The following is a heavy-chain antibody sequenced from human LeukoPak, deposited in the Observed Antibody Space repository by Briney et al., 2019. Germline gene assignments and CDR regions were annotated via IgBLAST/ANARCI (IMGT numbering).Heavy chain of an antibody. J-gene: IGHJ5*02. CDR3: ARDIDRVFNWFDP. V-gene: IGHV1-3*01. Sequence: ASVKVSCKASGYIFTSYAMHWVRQAPGQRLEWMGWINAGNGNTKYSQKFQGRVTITRDTSASTVYMELSSLRSEDTAVYYCARDIDRVFNWFDPWGQGTLVTVSS. D-gene: IGHD6-13*01. CDR2: INAGNGNT. CDR1: GYIFTSYA.